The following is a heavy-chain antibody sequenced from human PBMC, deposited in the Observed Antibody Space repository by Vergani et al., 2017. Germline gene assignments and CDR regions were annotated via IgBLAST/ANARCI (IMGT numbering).Heavy chain of an antibody. V-gene: IGHV3-7*01. CDR2: IKQDGSEK. J-gene: IGHJ3*02. D-gene: IGHD3-22*01. CDR1: GFTFSSYW. Sequence: EVQLVESGGGLVQPGGSLRLSCAASGFTFSSYWMSWVRQAPGKGLEWVANIKQDGSEKYYVDSVKGRFTISRDNAKKSLYLQMNSLRAEDTAVYYCAREYPGITMIVVADAFDIWGQGTMVTVSS. CDR3: AREYPGITMIVVADAFDI.